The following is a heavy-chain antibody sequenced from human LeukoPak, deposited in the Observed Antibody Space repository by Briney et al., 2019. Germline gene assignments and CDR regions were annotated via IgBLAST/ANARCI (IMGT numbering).Heavy chain of an antibody. CDR1: GGTFSSYA. CDR2: IIPIFGTA. D-gene: IGHD2-2*01. J-gene: IGHJ6*03. CDR3: ARNLGYCSSTSCRPYYYYMDV. Sequence: SVKVSCKASGGTFSSYAISWVRQAPGQGLEWMGGIIPIFGTANYAQKFQGRVTITADKSTSTAYMELRSLRSDDTAVYYCARNLGYCSSTSCRPYYYYMDVWGKGTTVTVSS. V-gene: IGHV1-69*06.